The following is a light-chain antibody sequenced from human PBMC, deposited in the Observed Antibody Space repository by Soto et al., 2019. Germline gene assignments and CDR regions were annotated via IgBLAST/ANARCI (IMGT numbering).Light chain of an antibody. CDR3: QQRSTSIT. CDR2: DAS. Sequence: IVLTQSPATLSLWPGETAILSCRASQTVSSYLSWYQHKPGQAPRLLIYDASKRAPGIPTRFSGSGSGTDFTPTISILEPEDFAFYYCQQRSTSITFGQGTRLEIE. V-gene: IGKV3-11*01. J-gene: IGKJ5*01. CDR1: QTVSSY.